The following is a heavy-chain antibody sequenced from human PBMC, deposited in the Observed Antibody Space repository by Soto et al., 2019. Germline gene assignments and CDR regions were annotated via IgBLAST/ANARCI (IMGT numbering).Heavy chain of an antibody. CDR1: GFTFSSYS. CDR2: ISSSSSYI. D-gene: IGHD3-3*01. J-gene: IGHJ6*02. CDR3: ARVGRFLEDGGMDV. V-gene: IGHV3-21*01. Sequence: EVQLVESGGGLVKPGGSLRLSCAASGFTFSSYSMNWVRQAPGKGLEWVSSISSSSSYIYYADSVKGRFTISRDNAKNSLYLQMNSLRAEDTAVYYCARVGRFLEDGGMDVWGQGTTVTVSS.